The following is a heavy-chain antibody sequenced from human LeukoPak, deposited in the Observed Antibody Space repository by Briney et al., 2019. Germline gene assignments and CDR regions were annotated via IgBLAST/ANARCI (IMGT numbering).Heavy chain of an antibody. CDR2: IYYSGST. Sequence: SETLSLTCTVSGGSISSSSYYWGWIRQPPGKGLEWIGSIYYSGSTYYNPSLKSRVTISVDTSKNQFSLKLSSVTAADTAVYYCARGRADTMVRGVIIRYYYMDVWGKGTTVTISS. D-gene: IGHD3-10*01. V-gene: IGHV4-39*07. CDR1: GGSISSSSYY. CDR3: ARGRADTMVRGVIIRYYYMDV. J-gene: IGHJ6*03.